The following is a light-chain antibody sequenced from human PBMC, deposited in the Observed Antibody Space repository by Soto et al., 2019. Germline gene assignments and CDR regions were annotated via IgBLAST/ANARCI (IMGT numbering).Light chain of an antibody. J-gene: IGLJ3*02. CDR2: RDN. CDR3: STWDDSLSGVV. V-gene: IGLV1-47*01. Sequence: QSVLTQPPSASGTPGQRVTIPCSGSRYNIGSNYVYWYQQFPGTAPKLLIYRDNQRPSGVPDRFSGSKSGTSASLAISGLRSDDEAEYYCSTWDDSLSGVVFGGGTKLTVL. CDR1: RYNIGSNY.